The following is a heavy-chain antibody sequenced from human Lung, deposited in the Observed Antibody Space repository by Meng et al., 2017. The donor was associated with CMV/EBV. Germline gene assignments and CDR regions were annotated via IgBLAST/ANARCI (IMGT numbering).Heavy chain of an antibody. CDR1: GYTFTSYD. D-gene: IGHD3-10*01. CDR2: MNPNSGIT. V-gene: IGHV1-8*01. J-gene: IGHJ5*02. CDR3: TRGRGSTHKGNWFDP. Sequence: ASXXVSXKASGYTFTSYDINWVRQATGQGLEWMGWMNPNSGITAYAPKFQGRLTMTRNTSINTAYMDLSSLRSEDTAIYYCTRGRGSTHKGNWFDPWGQGTLVTVSS.